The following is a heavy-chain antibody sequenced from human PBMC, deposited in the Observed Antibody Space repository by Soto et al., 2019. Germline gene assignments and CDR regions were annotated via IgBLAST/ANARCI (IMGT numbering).Heavy chain of an antibody. CDR2: IYSGGST. V-gene: IGHV3-66*01. D-gene: IGHD3-10*01. CDR1: GFKVSSNY. Sequence: EVQLVESGGGLVQPGGSLRLSCAASGFKVSSNYMSWVRQAPGKGLEWVSVIYSGGSTYYADSVKGRFTISRDNSKNTLYLQMNSLRAEDTAVYYCARDWYYGSGSRQHYFDYWGQGTLVTVSS. J-gene: IGHJ4*02. CDR3: ARDWYYGSGSRQHYFDY.